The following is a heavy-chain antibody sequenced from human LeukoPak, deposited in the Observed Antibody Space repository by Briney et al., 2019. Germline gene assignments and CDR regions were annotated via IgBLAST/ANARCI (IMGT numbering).Heavy chain of an antibody. CDR2: INTNTGNP. V-gene: IGHV7-4-1*01. J-gene: IGHJ4*02. Sequence: GASVKVSCKTSGYTFSSYTITWVRQAPGQGLQWMGWINTNTGNPTYVQGFTGRFVFSLDTSVSTAYLQISSLKAEDTAVYYCAKDTWDYWGQGTLVTVSS. CDR3: AKDTWDY. CDR1: GYTFSSYT.